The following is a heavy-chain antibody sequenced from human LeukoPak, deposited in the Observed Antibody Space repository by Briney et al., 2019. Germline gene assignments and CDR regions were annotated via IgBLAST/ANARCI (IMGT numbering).Heavy chain of an antibody. D-gene: IGHD2-15*01. J-gene: IGHJ3*02. CDR1: GYTFTGYY. CDR3: AIGYCRGGSCDDELGDAFDI. CDR2: IYPSCGTT. Sequence: GASVKVSCKASGYTFTGYYIHWVRHAPGQGPEWMGIIYPSCGTTTYAQKFQGRVTMTRDMSTSTVYMELSSLRSEDTAVYYCAIGYCRGGSCDDELGDAFDIWGQGTMVAVSS. V-gene: IGHV1-46*01.